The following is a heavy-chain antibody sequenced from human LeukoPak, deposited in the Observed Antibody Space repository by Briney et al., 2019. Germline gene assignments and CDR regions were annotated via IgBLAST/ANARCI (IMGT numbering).Heavy chain of an antibody. V-gene: IGHV5-51*01. CDR3: ARQIRRYGYNSRHAFDI. Sequence: GESLKISCKGSGYSFSSYWIGWVRQMPGKGLERMGIIYPGDSDTRYSPSFQGQVTISADKSISTAYLQWSSLKAADTAMYYCARQIRRYGYNSRHAFDIWGQGTMVTVSS. J-gene: IGHJ3*02. CDR2: IYPGDSDT. CDR1: GYSFSSYW. D-gene: IGHD5-24*01.